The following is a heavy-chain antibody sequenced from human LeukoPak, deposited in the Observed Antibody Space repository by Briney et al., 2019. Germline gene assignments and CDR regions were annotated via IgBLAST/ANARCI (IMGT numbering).Heavy chain of an antibody. Sequence: SSETLSLTCTVSGGSISSYYWSWIRQPPGKGLEWIGYIYYSGSTNYNPSLKSRVTISGDTSKNQFSLKLRSVTAADTAVYYCARVEGYYDSSGKPLPKEYYFDYWGQGTLVTVSS. CDR2: IYYSGST. V-gene: IGHV4-59*01. CDR1: GGSISSYY. J-gene: IGHJ4*02. CDR3: ARVEGYYDSSGKPLPKEYYFDY. D-gene: IGHD3-22*01.